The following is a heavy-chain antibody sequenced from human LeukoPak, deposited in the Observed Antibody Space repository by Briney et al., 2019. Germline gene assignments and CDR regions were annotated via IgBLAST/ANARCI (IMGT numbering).Heavy chain of an antibody. V-gene: IGHV1-69*04. CDR2: IIPILGIA. CDR3: ATSKYYYDSSGYYSLRYFDY. CDR1: GGTFSSYA. J-gene: IGHJ4*02. D-gene: IGHD3-22*01. Sequence: SVKASCKASGGTFSSYAISWVRQAPGQGLEWMGRIIPILGIANYAQKFQGRVTITADKSTSTAYMELSSLRSEDTAVYYCATSKYYYDSSGYYSLRYFDYWGQGTLVTVSS.